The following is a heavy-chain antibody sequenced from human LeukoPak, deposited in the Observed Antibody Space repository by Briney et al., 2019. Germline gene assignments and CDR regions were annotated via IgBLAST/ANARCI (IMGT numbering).Heavy chain of an antibody. CDR1: GFTFSSYG. Sequence: PGGSLRLSCAASGFTFSSYGMSWVRQAPGKGLEWVSAISGSGGSTYYADSVKGRFTISRDNSKNTLYLQTNSLRAEDTAVYYCAKLYDSSGYYYEDYWGQGTLVTVSS. CDR3: AKLYDSSGYYYEDY. V-gene: IGHV3-23*01. CDR2: ISGSGGST. D-gene: IGHD3-22*01. J-gene: IGHJ4*02.